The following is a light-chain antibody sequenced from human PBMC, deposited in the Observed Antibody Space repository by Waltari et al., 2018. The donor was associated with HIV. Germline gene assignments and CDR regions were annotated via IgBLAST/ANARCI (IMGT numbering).Light chain of an antibody. Sequence: QPPSASGPPGQSVTISCTGTSSDTGAYNYVSWYQQRTGKAPKLMIFDVNRRPAVVPDFSAGTTANTTASVTVAGLEADDEADYCYSSDVGRRNLLIFAGGTKLTVL. CDR2: DVN. J-gene: IGLJ2*01. CDR3: SSDVGRRNLLI. V-gene: IGLV2-8*01. CDR1: SSDTGAYNY.